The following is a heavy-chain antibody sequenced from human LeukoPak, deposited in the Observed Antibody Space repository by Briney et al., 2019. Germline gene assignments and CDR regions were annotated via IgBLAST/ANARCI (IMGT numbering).Heavy chain of an antibody. CDR2: IHYSGST. CDR3: ARGYCSGGSCYSYYYYNYMDV. J-gene: IGHJ6*03. CDR1: GGSISSSSYY. D-gene: IGHD2-15*01. V-gene: IGHV4-39*07. Sequence: SETLSLTCTVSGGSISSSSYYWGWIRQPPGKGLEWIGSIHYSGSTNYNPSLKSRVTISVDTPKNQFSLKLSSVTAADTAVYYCARGYCSGGSCYSYYYYNYMDVWGKGTTVTVSS.